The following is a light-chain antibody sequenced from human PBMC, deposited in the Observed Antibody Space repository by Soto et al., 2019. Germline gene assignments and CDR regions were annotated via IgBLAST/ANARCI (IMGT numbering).Light chain of an antibody. Sequence: DIQLTQSPSSLSASVGDTVTITCRASQTVSRYLNWYQQKSGTAPKLLIYAASTLHTGVPSRFSGRGSGTDFTLTISSLQSEDFATYYCQQHYITPWTFGQGTKVEIK. CDR1: QTVSRY. J-gene: IGKJ1*01. CDR2: AAS. V-gene: IGKV1-39*01. CDR3: QQHYITPWT.